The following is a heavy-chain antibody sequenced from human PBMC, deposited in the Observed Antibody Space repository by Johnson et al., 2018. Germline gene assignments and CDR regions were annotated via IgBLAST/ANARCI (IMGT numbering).Heavy chain of an antibody. Sequence: VQLLESGGGVVQPGRSLRLSCAASGFTFSSYGMHWVRQAPGKGLEWVAVIWYDGSNKYYADSVKGRFTISRDNSKNTLYLQMNSLRAEETAVYYCARVSSWSGYYRHYYYGMDVWGQGTTVTVSS. V-gene: IGHV3-33*01. CDR1: GFTFSSYG. D-gene: IGHD3-3*01. CDR2: IWYDGSNK. CDR3: ARVSSWSGYYRHYYYGMDV. J-gene: IGHJ6*02.